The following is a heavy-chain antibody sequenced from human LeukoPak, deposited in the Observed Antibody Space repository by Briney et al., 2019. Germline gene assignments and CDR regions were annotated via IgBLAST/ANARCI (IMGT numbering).Heavy chain of an antibody. D-gene: IGHD6-19*01. CDR3: ARGTAVADTESGFDY. CDR1: GYTFTGYY. V-gene: IGHV1-2*02. J-gene: IGHJ4*02. CDR2: INPDSGDT. Sequence: ASVKVSFKASGYTFTGYYMHWVRQAPGQGLEWMGWINPDSGDTNYAQKFQGRVTMTRDTSISTAYMELSRLRSDDTAVYYCARGTAVADTESGFDYWGQGTLVTVSS.